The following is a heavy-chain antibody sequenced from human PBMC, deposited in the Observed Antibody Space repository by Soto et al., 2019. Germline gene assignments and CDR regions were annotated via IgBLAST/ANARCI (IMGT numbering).Heavy chain of an antibody. CDR1: GYSFTCYW. D-gene: IGHD6-13*01. CDR2: IYPGDSDT. J-gene: IGHJ5*02. Sequence: PGESLKISCKGSGYSFTCYWIGWVRQMPGKGLGWMGIIYPGDSDTRYSPSFQGQVTISADKSISTAYLQWSSLKASDTAMYYCARSFYSSSWYWFDPWSRGTLVTVSS. V-gene: IGHV5-51*01. CDR3: ARSFYSSSWYWFDP.